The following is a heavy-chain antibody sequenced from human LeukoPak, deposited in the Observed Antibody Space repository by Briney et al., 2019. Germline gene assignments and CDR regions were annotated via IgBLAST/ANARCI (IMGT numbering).Heavy chain of an antibody. CDR3: ARLSDYGNLGFYYYMDV. V-gene: IGHV4-39*01. CDR2: FDNSGAT. CDR1: GGSISLNYY. D-gene: IGHD4-11*01. Sequence: PSETLSLTCTVSGGSISLNYYWGWIRQPPGKGLEWIGNFDNSGATHYNPSLKTRVSISVDTSKDQVSLKVTSVTAADTGVYYCARLSDYGNLGFYYYMDVWGKGTTVTVS. J-gene: IGHJ6*03.